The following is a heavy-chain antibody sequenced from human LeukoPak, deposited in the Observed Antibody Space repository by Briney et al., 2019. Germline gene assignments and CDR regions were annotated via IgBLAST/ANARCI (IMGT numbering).Heavy chain of an antibody. D-gene: IGHD6-13*01. CDR1: GYTFTGYY. J-gene: IGHJ5*02. Sequence: ASVKVSCKASGYTFTGYYMHWVRQAPGQGLAWMGWINPNSGGTNYAQKFQGRVTMTRDTSISTAYMELSRVRSDDTAVYHCAREGSSSWEEYNSFDPWGQGTLVTVSS. V-gene: IGHV1-2*02. CDR2: INPNSGGT. CDR3: AREGSSSWEEYNSFDP.